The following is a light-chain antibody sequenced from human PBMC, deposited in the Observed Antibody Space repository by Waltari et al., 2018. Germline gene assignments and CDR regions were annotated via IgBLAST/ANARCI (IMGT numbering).Light chain of an antibody. CDR1: HIGGKS. CDR3: QVWDSSSDHVV. J-gene: IGLJ2*01. Sequence: SYVLTQPPSVSVAPGKTARITCGGNHIGGKSVHWYQQRPGQAPVLVISDDSERPSGVPERFSGSNSGNTATLTISRVGAGDEADYYCQVWDSSSDHVVFGGGTKLTVL. V-gene: IGLV3-21*04. CDR2: DDS.